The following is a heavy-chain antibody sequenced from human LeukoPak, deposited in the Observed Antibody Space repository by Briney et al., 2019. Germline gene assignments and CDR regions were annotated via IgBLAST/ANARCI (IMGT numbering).Heavy chain of an antibody. Sequence: GGSLRLSCAASGFTFSSYAMSWVRQAPGKGLEWVSAISGSSGSTYYADSVKGRFTISRDNSKNTLYLQMNSLRAEDTAVYYCAKDRLSSYCGGDCYSLYYYYGMDVWGQGTTVTVSS. D-gene: IGHD2-21*02. J-gene: IGHJ6*02. CDR1: GFTFSSYA. V-gene: IGHV3-23*01. CDR2: ISGSSGST. CDR3: AKDRLSSYCGGDCYSLYYYYGMDV.